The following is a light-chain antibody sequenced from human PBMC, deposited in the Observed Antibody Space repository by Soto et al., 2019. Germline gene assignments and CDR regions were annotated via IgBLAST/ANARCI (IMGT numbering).Light chain of an antibody. Sequence: QSVLTQPPSASGTPGQRVTISCSGSSSNIGSNPVNWYQQLPGTAPKLLIYSNNQRPSGVPDRFSGSKSGTSASLAIGGLESEDESDYYCSVWDDSLNGVVFGGGTKLTVL. V-gene: IGLV1-44*01. CDR1: SSNIGSNP. J-gene: IGLJ2*01. CDR3: SVWDDSLNGVV. CDR2: SNN.